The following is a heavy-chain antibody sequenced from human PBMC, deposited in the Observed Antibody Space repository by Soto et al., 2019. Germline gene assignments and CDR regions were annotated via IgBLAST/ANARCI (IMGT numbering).Heavy chain of an antibody. J-gene: IGHJ6*03. CDR2: ISAYNGNT. CDR1: GYTFTSYG. D-gene: IGHD3-9*01. Sequence: ASVKVSCKASGYTFTSYGISWVRQAPGQGLEWMGWISAYNGNTNYAQKLQGRVTMTTDTSTSTAYMELRSLRSDDTAVYYCARDNYDILTGYYNHADPYYYYYMDVWGKGTTVTVSS. V-gene: IGHV1-18*01. CDR3: ARDNYDILTGYYNHADPYYYYYMDV.